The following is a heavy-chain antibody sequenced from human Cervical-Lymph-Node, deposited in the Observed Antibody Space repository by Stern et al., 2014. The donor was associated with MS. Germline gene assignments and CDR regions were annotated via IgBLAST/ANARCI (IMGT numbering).Heavy chain of an antibody. D-gene: IGHD6-13*01. CDR3: ASAYSSSHYYFDY. CDR1: GFRFSRYA. CDR2: IWYDGSNP. V-gene: IGHV3-33*01. J-gene: IGHJ4*02. Sequence: QVQLVEYGGGVVPPGGSLRLSGAASGFRFSRYAMHWVRQAPGKGLEWVALIWYDGSNPYYADSLTGRFTISRDNFKNTLYLQMNSLRAEDTAVYYCASAYSSSHYYFDYWGQGTLVTVSS.